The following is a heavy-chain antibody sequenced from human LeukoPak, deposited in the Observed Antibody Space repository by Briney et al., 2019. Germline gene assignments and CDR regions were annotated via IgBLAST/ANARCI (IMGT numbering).Heavy chain of an antibody. D-gene: IGHD4-17*01. CDR2: VSPAYGRT. CDR1: GFSFNNYA. CDR3: AKGSFDDYGDYYTFDY. J-gene: IGHJ4*02. Sequence: GGSLRLSCSASGFSFNNYAMSWIRQAPGKGLTWVSLVSPAYGRTYYADSVKGRFTISRDNAKNSLYLQMNSLRAEDTALYYCAKGSFDDYGDYYTFDYWGQGPWSPSPQ. V-gene: IGHV3-23*01.